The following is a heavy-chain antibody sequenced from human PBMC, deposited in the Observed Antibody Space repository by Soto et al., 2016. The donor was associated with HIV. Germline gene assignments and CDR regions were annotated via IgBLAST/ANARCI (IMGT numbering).Heavy chain of an antibody. V-gene: IGHV4-34*02. Sequence: QVRLEQWGAGMLKPSETLSLFCSVYGGSFGGYYWTWIRQSPTMGLEWIGEISHSGDTTYNPSLKSRATISQDTSKVQFYLSIHSLIAADTATYYCARRDSYGSWSGYVDSWXQGTLVIVS. CDR1: GGSFGGYY. CDR3: ARRDSYGSWSGYVDS. D-gene: IGHD3-3*01. J-gene: IGHJ4*02. CDR2: ISHSGDT.